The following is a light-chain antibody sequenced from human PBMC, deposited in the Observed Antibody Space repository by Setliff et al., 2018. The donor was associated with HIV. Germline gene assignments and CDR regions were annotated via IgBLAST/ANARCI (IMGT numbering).Light chain of an antibody. V-gene: IGLV2-14*03. CDR3: SSFAGRLHV. CDR2: AVS. J-gene: IGLJ1*01. Sequence: QSALTQPASVSGSPGQSITISCTGTSSDVVDYNYVSWYQQYPGKAPKLMIYAVSNRPSGVSNRFSGSKSGNTASLTISGLQAEDEADYYCSSFAGRLHVFGTGTKVTVL. CDR1: SSDVVDYNY.